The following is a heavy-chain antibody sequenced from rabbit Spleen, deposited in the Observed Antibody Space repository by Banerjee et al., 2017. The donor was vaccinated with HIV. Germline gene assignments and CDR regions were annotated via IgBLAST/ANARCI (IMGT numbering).Heavy chain of an antibody. Sequence: QEQLVEAGGGLVQPEGSLTFTCTASGFSFSSGYWICWVREAPGKGLEWIGYIDPIFGSTYYASWVNGRFTISRHNAQNTLYLQMTSLTAADTATYFCARDLDGVIGWNFGWWGPGTLVTVS. CDR2: IDPIFGST. CDR3: ARDLDGVIGWNFGW. J-gene: IGHJ4*01. D-gene: IGHD1-1*01. CDR1: GFSFSSGYW. V-gene: IGHV1S45*01.